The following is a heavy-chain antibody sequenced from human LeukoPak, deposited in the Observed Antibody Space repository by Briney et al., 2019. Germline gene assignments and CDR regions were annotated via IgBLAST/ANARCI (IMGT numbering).Heavy chain of an antibody. J-gene: IGHJ6*04. D-gene: IGHD2-15*01. CDR1: GGSFSGYY. CDR2: INHSGST. V-gene: IGHV4-34*01. CDR3: ARGRGGYCSGGSCYSGYYYYYGMDV. Sequence: SETLSLTCAVYGGSFSGYYWSWIRQPPGKGLEWLGEINHSGSTNYNPSLKSRVTISVDTSKNQFSLKLSSVTAADTAVYYCARGRGGYCSGGSCYSGYYYYYGMDVWGKGTTVTVSS.